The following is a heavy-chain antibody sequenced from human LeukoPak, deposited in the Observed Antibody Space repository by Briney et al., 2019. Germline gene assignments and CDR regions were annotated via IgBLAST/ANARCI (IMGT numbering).Heavy chain of an antibody. J-gene: IGHJ6*02. CDR2: ISGSGGST. V-gene: IGHV3-23*01. D-gene: IGHD5-18*01. Sequence: GGSLRLSCAASGFTFSSYAMSWVRQVPGKGLEWVSAISGSGGSTYYADSVKGRFTISRDNSKNTLYLQMNSLRAEDTAVYYCAKEEGYSYGQYYYYGMDVWGQGTTVTVSS. CDR3: AKEEGYSYGQYYYYGMDV. CDR1: GFTFSSYA.